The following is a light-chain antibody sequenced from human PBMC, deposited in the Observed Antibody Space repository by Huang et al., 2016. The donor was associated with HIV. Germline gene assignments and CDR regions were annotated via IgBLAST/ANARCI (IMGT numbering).Light chain of an antibody. CDR2: WAS. J-gene: IGKJ4*01. CDR3: QQYYTTPLT. V-gene: IGKV4-1*01. CDR1: QCVLYSSNNKNY. Sequence: DIVMTQSPDSLAVSLGERATINCKSSQCVLYSSNNKNYLAWYQQNPGQPPKLLISWASTRESGVPDRFSGSGSGTDFTLTISSLQAEDVAVYYCQQYYTTPLTFGGGTKVEIK.